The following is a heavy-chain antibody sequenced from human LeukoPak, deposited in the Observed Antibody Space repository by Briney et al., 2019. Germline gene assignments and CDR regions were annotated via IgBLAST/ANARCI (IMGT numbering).Heavy chain of an antibody. CDR1: GFTFSSYG. Sequence: GGSLRLSCAASGFTFSSYGMHWVRQAPGKGLEWVAFIRYDGSNKYYADSVKGRFTISRDNSKNTLHLQMNSLRAEDTAVYYCAKDPKSYSGYDPIDYWGQGTLVTVSS. D-gene: IGHD5-12*01. V-gene: IGHV3-30*02. CDR3: AKDPKSYSGYDPIDY. J-gene: IGHJ4*02. CDR2: IRYDGSNK.